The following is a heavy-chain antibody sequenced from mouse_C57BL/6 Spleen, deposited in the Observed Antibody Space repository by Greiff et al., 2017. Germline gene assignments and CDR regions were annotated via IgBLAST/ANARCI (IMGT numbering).Heavy chain of an antibody. CDR1: GFTFSSYA. Sequence: EVQRVEPGGGLVKPGGSLKLSCAASGFTFSSYAMSWVSQTPGKRLEWVANISAGGSYTNYPDNVKGTFTIARDNAKSNLYLQMSQLKSEDTAMYYCARATGGYFDYWGQGTTLTVSS. CDR2: ISAGGSYT. D-gene: IGHD4-1*02. V-gene: IGHV5-4*01. CDR3: ARATGGYFDY. J-gene: IGHJ2*01.